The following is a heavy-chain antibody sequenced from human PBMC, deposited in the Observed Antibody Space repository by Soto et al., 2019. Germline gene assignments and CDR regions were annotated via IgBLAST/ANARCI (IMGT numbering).Heavy chain of an antibody. CDR3: AKDPNDYDSSAYYVDY. CDR2: ISDSGDKT. CDR1: GFTFSSYA. Sequence: VSLRLSCAASGFTFSSYAMSWVRQAPGKGLEWVSAISDSGDKTYYADSVKGRFTVSRDNSKNTLYLQMNSLRAEDTAVYFCAKDPNDYDSSAYYVDYWGRGTLVTVSS. J-gene: IGHJ4*02. V-gene: IGHV3-23*01. D-gene: IGHD3-22*01.